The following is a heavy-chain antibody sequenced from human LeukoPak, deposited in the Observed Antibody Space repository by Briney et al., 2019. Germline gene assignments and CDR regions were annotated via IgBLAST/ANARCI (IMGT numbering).Heavy chain of an antibody. Sequence: PSETLSLTCTVSGGSITGYYWSWIRQPPGKGLEWIAYIYYNGDTNYNPSLNSRVTISVDTSKNHFSLELSSATAPDNGGYFFARTYSGSYDSLGYWGQGTLVTVSS. J-gene: IGHJ4*02. CDR3: ARTYSGSYDSLGY. CDR1: GGSITGYY. V-gene: IGHV4-59*08. D-gene: IGHD1-26*01. CDR2: IYYNGDT.